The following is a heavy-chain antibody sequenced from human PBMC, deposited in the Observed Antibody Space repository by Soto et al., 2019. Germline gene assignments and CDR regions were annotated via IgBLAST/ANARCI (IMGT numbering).Heavy chain of an antibody. D-gene: IGHD6-6*01. J-gene: IGHJ4*02. CDR2: IYYSGSI. CDR3: ATLSYSSSSPGSGY. V-gene: IGHV4-39*01. Sequence: PSETLSLTCTVSGGSISRSTYYWGWIRQPPGKGLEWIASIYYSGSIYYNPSLKSRLTISVDTSKNQFSLKVRSVTAADTAVYYCATLSYSSSSPGSGYWGQGTLVTVSS. CDR1: GGSISRSTYY.